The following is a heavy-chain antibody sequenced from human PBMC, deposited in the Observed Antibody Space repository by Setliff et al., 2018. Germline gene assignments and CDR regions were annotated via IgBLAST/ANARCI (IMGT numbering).Heavy chain of an antibody. D-gene: IGHD3-3*01. CDR1: GFAFSGYG. Sequence: GSLRLSCATSGFAFSGYGMHWVRQAPGKGLEWVSYISATSNTIYYADSVKGRFTISRDSAKNSLYLQMNSLRPEDTAVYYCARVGIFGGGYFDFWGQGTLVTVSS. CDR3: ARVGIFGGGYFDF. J-gene: IGHJ4*02. V-gene: IGHV3-48*01. CDR2: ISATSNTI.